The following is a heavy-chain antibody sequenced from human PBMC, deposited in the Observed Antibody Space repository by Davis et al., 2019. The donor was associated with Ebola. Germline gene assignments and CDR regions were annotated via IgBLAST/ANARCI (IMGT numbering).Heavy chain of an antibody. CDR3: AGLSPLGTTVDY. CDR2: VFSTGNS. CDR1: GASVSSSNS. D-gene: IGHD1-7*01. V-gene: IGHV4-39*01. Sequence: PSETLSLTCTVSGASVSSSNSWGWVRQPPGKGLEWIVGVFSTGNSYYNPSLKSRVTISLETSTKQFSLRLSSVTAADTAIYYCAGLSPLGTTVDYWGQGTLVTVSS. J-gene: IGHJ4*02.